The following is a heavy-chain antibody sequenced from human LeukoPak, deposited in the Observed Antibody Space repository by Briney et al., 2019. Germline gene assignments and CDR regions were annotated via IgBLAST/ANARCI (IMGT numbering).Heavy chain of an antibody. V-gene: IGHV3-23*01. CDR2: ISGSGGST. CDR3: AKRSYYDSSGYYYVLDYFDY. J-gene: IGHJ4*02. Sequence: GGSLKLSCAASGFTFSSYAMSWVRQAPGKGLEWVSAISGSGGSTYYADSVKGRFTISRDNSKNTLYLQMNSLRAEDTAVYYCAKRSYYDSSGYYYVLDYFDYWGQGTLVTVPS. CDR1: GFTFSSYA. D-gene: IGHD3-22*01.